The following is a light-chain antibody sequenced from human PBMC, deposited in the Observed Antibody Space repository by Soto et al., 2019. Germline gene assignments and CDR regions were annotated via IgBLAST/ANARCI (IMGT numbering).Light chain of an antibody. CDR2: DAS. CDR1: QNINTW. Sequence: DIQMTQSPSTLSASVGDRVTITCRASQNINTWLSWHQQKPGKAPKLLIYDASILASGVPSRFSGGGFGTEFTLNISSLQPDDSAIYYCQHYNTYSKTFGPGTKVDIK. J-gene: IGKJ3*01. V-gene: IGKV1-5*01. CDR3: QHYNTYSKT.